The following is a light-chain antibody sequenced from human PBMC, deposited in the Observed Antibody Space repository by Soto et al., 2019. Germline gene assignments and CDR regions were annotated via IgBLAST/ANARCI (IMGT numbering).Light chain of an antibody. V-gene: IGLV4-60*03. J-gene: IGLJ2*01. CDR1: SGHSSYI. CDR3: ETWDFNTRV. Sequence: QSVLTQSSSASASLGSSVKLTCTLSSGHSSYIIAWHQQQPGKAPRYLMKLEGSGSYHKGSGVPDRFSGSSTGADRYLTISNLQSEDEADYYCETWDFNTRVFGGGTKLTVL. CDR2: LEGSGSY.